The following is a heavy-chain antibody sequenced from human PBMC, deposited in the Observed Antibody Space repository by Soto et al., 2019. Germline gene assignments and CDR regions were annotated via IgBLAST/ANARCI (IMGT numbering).Heavy chain of an antibody. CDR3: AGLYYSDSSGSLHDAFDI. V-gene: IGHV5-10-1*01. CDR2: IDPSDSYT. CDR1: GYSFTSYW. Sequence: GGSLKISCKGSGYSFTSYWISWVRQMPGKGLEWMGRIDPSDSYTNYSPSFQGHVTISADKSISTAYLQWSSLKASDTAMYYCAGLYYSDSSGSLHDAFDIWGQGTMVTVSS. J-gene: IGHJ3*02. D-gene: IGHD3-22*01.